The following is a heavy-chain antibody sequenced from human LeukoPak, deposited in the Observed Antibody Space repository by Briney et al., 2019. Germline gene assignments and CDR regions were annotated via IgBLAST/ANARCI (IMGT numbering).Heavy chain of an antibody. Sequence: SETLSLTCTVSGGSISSSSYYWGWIRQSPGKGLEWIGSIYYSGSTYYNPSLKSRVTISVDTSKNQFSLKLSSVTAADTAVYYCARQTGTTYPAFDIWGQGTMVTVSS. J-gene: IGHJ3*02. V-gene: IGHV4-39*01. CDR1: GGSISSSSYY. CDR2: IYYSGST. D-gene: IGHD1-7*01. CDR3: ARQTGTTYPAFDI.